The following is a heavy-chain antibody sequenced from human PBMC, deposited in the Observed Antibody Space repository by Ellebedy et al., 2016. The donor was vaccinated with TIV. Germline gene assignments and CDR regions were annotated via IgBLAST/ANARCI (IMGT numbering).Heavy chain of an antibody. D-gene: IGHD2-8*02. J-gene: IGHJ4*02. CDR3: VRTGRPWFDY. Sequence: GESLKISCVASGFTFSDYYMSWIRQAPGKGLEWVSTISTSSSYTKCADSVKGRFTVSRDDAKNSLYQHMNSLKAEDTAVYYCVRTGRPWFDYWGQGTLVTVSS. CDR1: GFTFSDYY. V-gene: IGHV3-11*06. CDR2: ISTSSSYT.